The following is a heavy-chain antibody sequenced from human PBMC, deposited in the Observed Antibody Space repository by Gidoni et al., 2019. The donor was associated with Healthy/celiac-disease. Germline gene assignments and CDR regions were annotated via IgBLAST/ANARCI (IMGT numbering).Heavy chain of an antibody. V-gene: IGHV5-10-1*01. J-gene: IGHJ3*02. D-gene: IGHD5-12*01. Sequence: PSFQGHVTISSDKSLSTAYLQWSSLKAPDTAMYYCARSPNSGYDYGAFDIWGQGTMVTVSS. CDR3: ARSPNSGYDYGAFDI.